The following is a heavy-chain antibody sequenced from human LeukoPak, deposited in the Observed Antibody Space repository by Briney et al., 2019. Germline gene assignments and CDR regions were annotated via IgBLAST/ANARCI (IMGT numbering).Heavy chain of an antibody. CDR1: GGSISSYY. J-gene: IGHJ5*02. Sequence: SETLSLTCTVSGGSISSYYWSWIRQPPGKGLEWIGYIYYSGSTNYSPSLKSRVTISVDTSKNQFSLKLSSVTAADTAVYYCARESSGSYFPELWFDPWGQGTLVTVSS. CDR3: ARESSGSYFPELWFDP. CDR2: IYYSGST. D-gene: IGHD1-26*01. V-gene: IGHV4-59*01.